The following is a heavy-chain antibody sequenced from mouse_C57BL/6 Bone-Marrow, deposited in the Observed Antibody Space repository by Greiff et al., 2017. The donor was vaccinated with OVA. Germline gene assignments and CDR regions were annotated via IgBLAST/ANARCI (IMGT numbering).Heavy chain of an antibody. D-gene: IGHD1-1*01. J-gene: IGHJ2*01. V-gene: IGHV1-22*01. CDR2: INPNNGGT. CDR1: GYTFTDYN. CDR3: AVGTTVVVDY. Sequence: VQLQQSGPELVKPGASVKMSCKASGYTFTDYNMHWVKQSHGKSLEWIGYINPNNGGTSYNQKFKGKATLTVNKSSSTAYMELRSLTSEDSAVYYCAVGTTVVVDYWGQGTTLTVSS.